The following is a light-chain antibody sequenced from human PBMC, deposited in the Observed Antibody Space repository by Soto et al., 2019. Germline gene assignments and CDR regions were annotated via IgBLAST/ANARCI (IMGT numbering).Light chain of an antibody. CDR2: DVS. V-gene: IGLV2-14*01. J-gene: IGLJ1*01. CDR1: SSDVGGYNY. CDR3: SSYTRSSTYV. Sequence: QSALTQPASVSGSPGQSITISCTGTSSDVGGYNYVSWYQQHPGKAPKLMIYDVSNRPSGVSNRFSGSKSGNTASLTISGLQAEEEADYYCSSYTRSSTYVFGTGTKLTVL.